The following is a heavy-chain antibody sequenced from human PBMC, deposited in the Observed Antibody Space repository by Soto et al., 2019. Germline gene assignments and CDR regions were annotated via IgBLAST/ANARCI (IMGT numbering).Heavy chain of an antibody. V-gene: IGHV1-18*01. Sequence: ASVKVSCKACGYTFTSYGISWVRQAPGQGLEWMGWISAYNGNTNYAQKLQGRVTMTTDTSTSTAYMELRSLRSDNTAVYYCARGYPRNYGVTPAPLDRWGQGTMVPL. CDR1: GYTFTSYG. CDR2: ISAYNGNT. D-gene: IGHD4-17*01. CDR3: ARGYPRNYGVTPAPLDR. J-gene: IGHJ3*01.